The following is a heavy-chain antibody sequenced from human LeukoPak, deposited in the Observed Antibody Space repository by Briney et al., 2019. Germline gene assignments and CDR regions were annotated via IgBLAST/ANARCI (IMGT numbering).Heavy chain of an antibody. CDR2: IYYSGST. J-gene: IGHJ4*02. V-gene: IGHV4-30-4*01. CDR3: AREGRYCSGGSCYPTFDY. D-gene: IGHD2-15*01. CDR1: GGSISSGDYY. Sequence: SETLSLTCTVSGGSISSGDYYWSWIRQPPGKGLEWIGYIYYSGSTYYNPSLKSRVTISVDTSKNQFSLKLSSVTAADTAVYYCAREGRYCSGGSCYPTFDYWGQGTLVTVSS.